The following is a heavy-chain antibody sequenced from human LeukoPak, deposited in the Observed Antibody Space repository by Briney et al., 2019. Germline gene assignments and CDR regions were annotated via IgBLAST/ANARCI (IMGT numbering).Heavy chain of an antibody. CDR3: ARARNNYYDSTD. CDR2: IIPIFGTA. D-gene: IGHD3-22*01. Sequence: QAPGQGLEXMGGIIPIFGTANYAQKFQGRVTITADESTSTAYMELSSLRSEDTAVYYCARARNNYYDSTDWGQGTLVTVSS. J-gene: IGHJ4*02. V-gene: IGHV1-69*01.